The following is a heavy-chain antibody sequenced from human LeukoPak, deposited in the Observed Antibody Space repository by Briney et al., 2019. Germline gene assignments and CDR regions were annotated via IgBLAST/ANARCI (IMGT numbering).Heavy chain of an antibody. CDR1: GFTFSTYG. D-gene: IGHD3-10*01. V-gene: IGHV3-23*01. J-gene: IGHJ4*02. Sequence: GGTLRLSCAASGFTFSTYGVTWVRQAPGRWLEWVSAISGSAARTFYADSVKGRFTISRDNSKNTLSLQMNSLRAEDTAVYYCAKRGPGSPESGKYYFDYWGQGTLVTVSS. CDR2: ISGSAART. CDR3: AKRGPGSPESGKYYFDY.